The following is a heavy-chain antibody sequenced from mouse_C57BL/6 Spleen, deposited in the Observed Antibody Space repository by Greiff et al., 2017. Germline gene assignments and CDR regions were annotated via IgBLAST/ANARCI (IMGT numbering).Heavy chain of an antibody. J-gene: IGHJ1*03. D-gene: IGHD1-1*01. Sequence: QVQLQQPGAELVKPGASVKMSCKASGYTFTSYWMQWVKQRPGQGLEWIGEIDPSDSYTNYNQKFKGKATLTVDTSSSTAYMQLSILTSEDAAVYYCASGGVLFRHFDVWGTGTTVTVSS. CDR1: GYTFTSYW. CDR3: ASGGVLFRHFDV. V-gene: IGHV1-50*01. CDR2: IDPSDSYT.